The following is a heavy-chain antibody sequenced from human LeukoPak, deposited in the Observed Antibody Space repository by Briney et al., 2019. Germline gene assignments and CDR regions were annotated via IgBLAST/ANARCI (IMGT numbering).Heavy chain of an antibody. CDR3: ARLIWSGYYLPDY. CDR1: GGSFSGYY. D-gene: IGHD3-3*01. J-gene: IGHJ4*02. Sequence: SETLSLTCAVYGGSFSGYYWSWIRQPPGKGLEWIGEINHSGSTNYNPSLKSRVTISVDTSKNQFSLKLSSVTAADTAVYYCARLIWSGYYLPDYWSQGTLVTVSS. CDR2: INHSGST. V-gene: IGHV4-34*01.